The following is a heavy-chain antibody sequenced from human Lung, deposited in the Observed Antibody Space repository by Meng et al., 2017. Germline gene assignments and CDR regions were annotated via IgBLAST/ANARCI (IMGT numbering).Heavy chain of an antibody. D-gene: IGHD4-11*01. J-gene: IGHJ4*02. CDR3: ARGPTTMAHDFDY. V-gene: IGHV4-34*01. CDR2: INHSGST. Sequence: VQLQQWGAGLLKPSVTLSPTCVVSGGSFSDYYWSWIRQPPGKGLEWIGEINHSGSTNYNPSLESRATISVDTSQNNLSLKLSSVTAADSAVYYCARGPTTMAHDFDYWGQGTLVTVSS. CDR1: GGSFSDYY.